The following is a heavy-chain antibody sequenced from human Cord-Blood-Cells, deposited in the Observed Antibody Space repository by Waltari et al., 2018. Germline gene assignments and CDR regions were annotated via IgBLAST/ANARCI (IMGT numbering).Heavy chain of an antibody. CDR3: ARGLAAAPYLFDP. V-gene: IGHV4-34*01. CDR2: INHSGST. J-gene: IGHJ5*02. Sequence: QVQLQQWGAGLLKPSETLSLTCAVYGGSFSGYYWSWIRQPPGKGLEWIGEINHSGSTNYNPSLKGRVTISVDTSKNQFSLKLSSVTAADTAVYYCARGLAAAPYLFDPWGQGTLVTVSS. CDR1: GGSFSGYY. D-gene: IGHD6-25*01.